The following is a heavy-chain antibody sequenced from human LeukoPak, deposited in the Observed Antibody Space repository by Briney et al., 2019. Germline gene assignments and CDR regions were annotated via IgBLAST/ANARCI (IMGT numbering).Heavy chain of an antibody. CDR2: INTNTEAT. D-gene: IGHD6-13*01. J-gene: IGHJ4*02. V-gene: IGHV1-2*02. Sequence: GASVKVSCKTSGYTFTGYSLHWVRQAPGQGLEWMGWINTNTEATNYARKFRDRVTMTRDISISTAYMELSSLRSDDTAVYYCARKPPYSSIWYREGNYWGQGTLVTVSS. CDR3: ARKPPYSSIWYREGNY. CDR1: GYTFTGYS.